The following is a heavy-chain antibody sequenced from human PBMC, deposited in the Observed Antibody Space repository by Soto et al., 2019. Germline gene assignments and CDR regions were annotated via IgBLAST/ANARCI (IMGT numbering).Heavy chain of an antibody. Sequence: GGSLRLSCAASGFTFSSYGMHWVRQAPGKGLEWVAVIWYDGSNKYYADSVKGRFTISRDNSKNTLYLQMNSLRAEDTAVYYCARDQASYSSGYYGMDVWGQGTTVTVSS. CDR2: IWYDGSNK. D-gene: IGHD6-19*01. J-gene: IGHJ6*02. CDR1: GFTFSSYG. CDR3: ARDQASYSSGYYGMDV. V-gene: IGHV3-33*01.